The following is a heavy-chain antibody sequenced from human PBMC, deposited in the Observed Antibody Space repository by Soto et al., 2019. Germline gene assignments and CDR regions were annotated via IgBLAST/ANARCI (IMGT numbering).Heavy chain of an antibody. CDR2: IYHSGST. D-gene: IGHD2-2*01. J-gene: IGHJ6*02. CDR3: ARHPGCTSSSCSFYGMDV. CDR1: ITNIYY. Sequence: SQTLSLTCAVSITNIYYFGWIRQPPGKGLEWIGSIYHSGSTYYNPSLKSRVTISVETSRNQFSLKLRSVTATDTAVYYCARHPGCTSSSCSFYGMDVWGQGTTVTVSS. V-gene: IGHV4-38-2*01.